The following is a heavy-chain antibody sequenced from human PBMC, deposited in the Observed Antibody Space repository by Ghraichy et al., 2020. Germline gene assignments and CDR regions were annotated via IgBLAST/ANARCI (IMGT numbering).Heavy chain of an antibody. CDR2: IYWDDDK. V-gene: IGHV2-5*02. CDR3: THRGTGSCPFCY. D-gene: IGHD7-27*01. J-gene: IGHJ4*02. CDR1: GFSLSTSGVG. Sequence: SGPTLVKPTQTLTLTCTFSGFSLSTSGVGVGWIRQPPGKALEWLALIYWDDDKRYSPSLKTRLTITKDTSKNQVVLTMTNMDPVDTATYYCTHRGTGSCPFCYWGQGTLVTVSS.